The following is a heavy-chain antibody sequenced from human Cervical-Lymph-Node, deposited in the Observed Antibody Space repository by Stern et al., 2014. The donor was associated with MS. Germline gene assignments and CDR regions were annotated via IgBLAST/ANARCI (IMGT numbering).Heavy chain of an antibody. CDR3: GREGGEAKIDY. V-gene: IGHV3-33*01. CDR1: GFTFSTYG. J-gene: IGHJ4*02. Sequence: DQLVESGRGVVQPGRSLRLSCAASGFTFSTYGMHWVRQAPGKGLEWVAVIWSDASNKYYGASVTARFSINRDNTKKTLYLPMNSLRAEDTAVYYCGREGGEAKIDYWGQGIQVTVSS. D-gene: IGHD3-16*01. CDR2: IWSDASNK.